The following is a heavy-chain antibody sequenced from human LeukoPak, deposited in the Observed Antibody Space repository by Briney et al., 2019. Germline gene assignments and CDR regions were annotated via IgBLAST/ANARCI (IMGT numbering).Heavy chain of an antibody. CDR3: AKNGDRGAYCSGGSCYPYYYYYIDV. V-gene: IGHV4-39*07. CDR2: IYYSGST. D-gene: IGHD2-15*01. J-gene: IGHJ6*03. Sequence: SETLSLTCTVSGGSISSSTYYWGWIRQSPGKGLEWIGSIYYSGSTYYNPSLKSRVTISVDTSKNQFSLKLSSVTAEDTAIYYCAKNGDRGAYCSGGSCYPYYYYYIDVWGKGTTVTISS. CDR1: GGSISSSTYY.